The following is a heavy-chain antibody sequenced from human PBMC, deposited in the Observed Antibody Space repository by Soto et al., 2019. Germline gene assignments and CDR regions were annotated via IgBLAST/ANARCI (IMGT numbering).Heavy chain of an antibody. V-gene: IGHV3-21*01. D-gene: IGHD1-26*01. CDR2: ISSSSSYI. CDR1: GFTFSSYS. J-gene: IGHJ6*02. Sequence: EVQLVESGGGLVKPGGSLRLSCAASGFTFSSYSMNWVRQAPGKGLEWVSSISSSSSYIYYADSVKGRFTISRDNAKNSLYLQMNSLRAEDTAVYYCAREVHRGGSYREYYYYYGMDVWGQGTTVTVSS. CDR3: AREVHRGGSYREYYYYYGMDV.